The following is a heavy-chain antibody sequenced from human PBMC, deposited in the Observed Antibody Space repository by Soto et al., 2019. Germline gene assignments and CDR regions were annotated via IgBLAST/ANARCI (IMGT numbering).Heavy chain of an antibody. CDR2: ISGSGGST. D-gene: IGHD1-26*01. Sequence: EVQLLESGGGLVQPGGSLRLSCAASGFTFSSYAMSWVRQAPGKGLEWVSAISGSGGSTYYADSVKGRFTIPRDNSKNTLYLQMNSLRAEDTAVYYCAKDEDRWELLGGDAFDIWGQGTMVTVSS. CDR3: AKDEDRWELLGGDAFDI. V-gene: IGHV3-23*01. CDR1: GFTFSSYA. J-gene: IGHJ3*02.